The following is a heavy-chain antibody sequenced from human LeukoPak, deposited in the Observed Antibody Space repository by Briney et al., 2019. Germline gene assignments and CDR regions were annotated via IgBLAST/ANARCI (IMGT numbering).Heavy chain of an antibody. D-gene: IGHD3-16*01. CDR1: GFSFSQHS. CDR3: VTGDNPDYTWENHRLDGFDI. CDR2: ITGGGTFT. Sequence: GGSVRLSCEASGFSFSQHSMGWVRQAPGRGLEWVSSITGGGTFTFYADSVKGRFTVSRDNANNLLFLQLHSLRADDTAIYYCVTGDNPDYTWENHRLDGFDIWGQGTMVTVSS. J-gene: IGHJ3*02. V-gene: IGHV3-21*01.